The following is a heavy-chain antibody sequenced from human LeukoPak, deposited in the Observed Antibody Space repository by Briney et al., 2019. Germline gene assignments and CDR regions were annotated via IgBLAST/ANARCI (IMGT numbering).Heavy chain of an antibody. CDR2: IYPGDSDT. CDR3: ARRVDAAMGHFDY. Sequence: GESLKISCKGSGYSFTNYWIGWVRQMPGIGLEWMGIIYPGDSDTRYSPSFQGQVTISAGKSISTAYLQWSSLKASDTAMYYCARRVDAAMGHFDYWGQGTLVTVSS. J-gene: IGHJ4*02. D-gene: IGHD5-18*01. V-gene: IGHV5-51*01. CDR1: GYSFTNYW.